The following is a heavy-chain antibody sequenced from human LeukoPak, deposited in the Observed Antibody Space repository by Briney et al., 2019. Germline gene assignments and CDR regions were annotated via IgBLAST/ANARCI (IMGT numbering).Heavy chain of an antibody. CDR2: ISTFKGKT. CDR1: GYTFTNYG. Sequence: ASVTVSCKASGYTFTNYGISWVRQAPGLGLEWMGWISTFKGKTNYAQRLQGRVTMTTDTPTSTVYMELRSLTSDDTAVYYCAREGGDYVAGGFYYMDVWGKGTTVIVS. J-gene: IGHJ6*03. V-gene: IGHV1-18*01. D-gene: IGHD4-17*01. CDR3: AREGGDYVAGGFYYMDV.